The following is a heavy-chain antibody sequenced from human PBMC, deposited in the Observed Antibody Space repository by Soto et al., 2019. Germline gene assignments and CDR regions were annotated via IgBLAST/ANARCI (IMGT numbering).Heavy chain of an antibody. V-gene: IGHV4-31*03. CDR1: GGSISSGGNY. D-gene: IGHD2-15*01. CDR2: IYYSGST. Sequence: QVQLQESGPGLVKPSQTLSLTCTVSGGSISSGGNYWSWIRQDPGKGLEWIGYIYYSGSTYYNPSLKSRVTISVDTSKNQFSVKLSSVTAADTAVYYCARDPSVANYWYFDLWGRGTLVTVSS. J-gene: IGHJ2*01. CDR3: ARDPSVANYWYFDL.